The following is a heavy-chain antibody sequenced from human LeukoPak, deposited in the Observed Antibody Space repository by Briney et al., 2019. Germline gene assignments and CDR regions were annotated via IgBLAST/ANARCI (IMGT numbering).Heavy chain of an antibody. CDR3: ARAVVVPAALDY. D-gene: IGHD2-2*01. CDR2: IIPIFGTA. Sequence: ASVKVSCKASGGTFSSYAISWVRQAPGQGLEWMGGIIPIFGTANYAQKFQGRVTITTDESTSTAYMELSGLRSEDTAVYYCARAVVVPAALDYWGQGTLVTVSS. CDR1: GGTFSSYA. J-gene: IGHJ4*02. V-gene: IGHV1-69*05.